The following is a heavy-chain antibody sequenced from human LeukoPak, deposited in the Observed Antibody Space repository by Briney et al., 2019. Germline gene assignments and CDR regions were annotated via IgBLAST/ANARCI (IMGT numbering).Heavy chain of an antibody. J-gene: IGHJ4*02. D-gene: IGHD6-19*01. CDR1: GFIFSSYA. Sequence: GRSLRLSCAASGFIFSSYAMHWVRQAPGKGLEWVAVISYDGSNKYYADSVKGRFTISRDNSKNTLYLQMNSLRAEDTAVYYCARVGSGWNWGQGTLVTVSS. V-gene: IGHV3-30*04. CDR3: ARVGSGWN. CDR2: ISYDGSNK.